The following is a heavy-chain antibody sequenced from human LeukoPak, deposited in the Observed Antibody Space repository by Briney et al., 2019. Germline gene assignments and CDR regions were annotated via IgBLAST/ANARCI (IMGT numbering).Heavy chain of an antibody. Sequence: GGSLRLSCAASGFTFSSYAMSWVRQAPGKGLEWVSAISGSGGSTYYADSVRGRFTISRDNSKNTLYLQMNSLRAEDTAVYYCAKDHPRWELRYYFDYWGQGTLVTVSS. J-gene: IGHJ4*02. CDR3: AKDHPRWELRYYFDY. CDR2: ISGSGGST. D-gene: IGHD1-26*01. CDR1: GFTFSSYA. V-gene: IGHV3-23*01.